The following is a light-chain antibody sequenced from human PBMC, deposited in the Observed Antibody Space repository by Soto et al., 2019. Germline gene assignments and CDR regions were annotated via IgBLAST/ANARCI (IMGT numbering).Light chain of an antibody. CDR2: AAS. J-gene: IGKJ5*01. V-gene: IGKV1-39*01. CDR3: QQSYSTPRT. Sequence: DIHLTLSPSFLSASVGGGVTIACRASQSISSYLNWYQQKPGKAPKLLIYAASSLQSGVPSRFSGSGSGTDFTLTISSLQPEDFATYYCQQSYSTPRTFGQGTRLEI. CDR1: QSISSY.